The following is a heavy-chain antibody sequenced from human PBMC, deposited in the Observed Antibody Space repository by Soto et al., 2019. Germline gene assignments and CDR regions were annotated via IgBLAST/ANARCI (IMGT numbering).Heavy chain of an antibody. V-gene: IGHV3-23*01. CDR1: GFSVSNYG. J-gene: IGHJ4*02. CDR2: LSGSGGST. CDR3: AKYPRARLPPGFDS. Sequence: GGSLRLSCAASGFSVSNYGMSWVRQAPGKGLEWVSSLSGSGGSTYYADSVKGRFTISRDNSKDTLYLQMNNLRAEDTAIFYCAKYPRARLPPGFDSSGQGALVTVSS. D-gene: IGHD6-6*01.